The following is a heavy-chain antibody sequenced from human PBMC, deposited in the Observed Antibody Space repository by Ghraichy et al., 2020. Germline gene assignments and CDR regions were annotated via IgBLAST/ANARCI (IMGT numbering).Heavy chain of an antibody. CDR2: IYYSGST. CDR1: GVSISITNYY. D-gene: IGHD3-10*01. J-gene: IGHJ5*02. CDR3: ARRTYYGPAGAWFET. Sequence: SETLSLTCTVSGVSISITNYYWGWIRQPPGKGLEWIGNIYYSGSTYYNPSLRSRVTISVDRSMNQFTLQLNSVIDADTAVYYCARRTYYGPAGAWFETWGQGKLVTVAS. V-gene: IGHV4-39*01.